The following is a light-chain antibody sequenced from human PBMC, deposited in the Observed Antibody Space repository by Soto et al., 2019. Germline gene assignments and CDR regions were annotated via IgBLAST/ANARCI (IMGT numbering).Light chain of an antibody. J-gene: IGKJ5*01. CDR3: QQRSNRIT. CDR2: GAS. V-gene: IGKV3D-20*02. Sequence: EIVMTQSPATLSVSAGERATLSCRASQSISSSYFAWYQQKPGQSPRLLIYGASSRATGIPDRFSGSGSGTDFTLTISRLEPEDFAVYYCQQRSNRITFGQGTRLEIK. CDR1: QSISSSY.